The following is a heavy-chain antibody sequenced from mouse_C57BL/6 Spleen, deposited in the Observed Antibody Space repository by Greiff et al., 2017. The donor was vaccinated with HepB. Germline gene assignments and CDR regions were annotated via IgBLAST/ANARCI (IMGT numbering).Heavy chain of an antibody. V-gene: IGHV1-58*01. CDR3: ARWDYDYDRGFDY. D-gene: IGHD2-4*01. CDR2: IYIGNGYT. J-gene: IGHJ2*01. Sequence: VHVKQSGAELVRPGSSVKMSCKTSGYTFTSYGINWVKQRPGQGLEWIGYIYIGNGYTEYNEKFKGKATLTSDTSSSTAYMQLSSLTSEDSAIYFCARWDYDYDRGFDYWGQGTTLTVSS. CDR1: GYTFTSYG.